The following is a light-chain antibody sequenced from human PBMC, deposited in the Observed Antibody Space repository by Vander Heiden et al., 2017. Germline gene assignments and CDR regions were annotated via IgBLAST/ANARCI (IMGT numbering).Light chain of an antibody. CDR1: QNILYSFNNKNY. Sequence: DIVMTQSTDSLAVSLGERATINCKSSQNILYSFNNKNYLAWYQQRPGQPPKLLIYWASTRESGVPDRFSGSGSGTDFTLTITSLQAEDVAVYYCQQYFSSPYAFGQGTKLEMK. J-gene: IGKJ2*01. CDR2: WAS. CDR3: QQYFSSPYA. V-gene: IGKV4-1*01.